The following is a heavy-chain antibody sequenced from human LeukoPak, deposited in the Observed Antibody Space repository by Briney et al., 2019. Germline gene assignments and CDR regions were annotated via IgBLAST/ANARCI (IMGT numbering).Heavy chain of an antibody. CDR2: IRNDGSNQ. V-gene: IGHV3-30*02. D-gene: IGHD3-10*01. CDR3: AKGVGGSANYYYMDV. J-gene: IGHJ6*03. Sequence: GRSLRLSCAASGFTFSRHGMHWVRQAPGKGLDWVAFIRNDGSNQYYADSVTGRFTISRDDSKNALNLQMNSLRPEDTAVYYCAKGVGGSANYYYMDVWGKGTTVIVSS. CDR1: GFTFSRHG.